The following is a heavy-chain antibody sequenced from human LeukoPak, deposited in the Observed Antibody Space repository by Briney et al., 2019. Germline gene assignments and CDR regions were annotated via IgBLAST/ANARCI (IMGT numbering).Heavy chain of an antibody. CDR1: GFTFSGYS. CDR2: ISSSSSTI. D-gene: IGHD6-13*01. CDR3: ARSSRGLYYFDS. Sequence: PGGSLRLSCAASGFTFSGYSMNWVRQAPGKGLEWVSYISSSSSTIYYADSVKGRFTISRDNSKNTLYLQMNSLRAEDTAVYYCARSSRGLYYFDSWGQGTLVTVSS. V-gene: IGHV3-48*01. J-gene: IGHJ4*02.